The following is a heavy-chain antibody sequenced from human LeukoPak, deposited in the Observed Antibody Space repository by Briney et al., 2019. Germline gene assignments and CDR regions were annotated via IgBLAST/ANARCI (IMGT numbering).Heavy chain of an antibody. D-gene: IGHD5-12*01. J-gene: IGHJ1*01. V-gene: IGHV3-23*01. CDR2: ISPSGDIT. CDR1: GFTFSNHG. CDR3: AKDDAWLRYAC. Sequence: GGSLRLSCAASGFTFSNHGMNWVPQAPGEGVEWVSGISPSGDITYYADSVKGRFTVSRDNFKNTLYLQMNSLRTEDTAVYFCAKDDAWLRYACWGPGTLVTVSS.